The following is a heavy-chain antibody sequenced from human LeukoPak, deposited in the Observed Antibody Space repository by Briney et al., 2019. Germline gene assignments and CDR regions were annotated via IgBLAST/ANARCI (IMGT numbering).Heavy chain of an antibody. J-gene: IGHJ4*02. D-gene: IGHD2-15*01. CDR1: GFMFDTYA. Sequence: GGSLSLSCAASGFMFDTYAMNWVRQAPGKGLEWVSYISQSGDAKYYADSVKGRFTISRDNARNSLYLQMNSLRAEDTAIYYCTTQDLVVVPAASHYFDYWGQGILIIVSA. CDR2: ISQSGDAK. V-gene: IGHV3-48*03. CDR3: TTQDLVVVPAASHYFDY.